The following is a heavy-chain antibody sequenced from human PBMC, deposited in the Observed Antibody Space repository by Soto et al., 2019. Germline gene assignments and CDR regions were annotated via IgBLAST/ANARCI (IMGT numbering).Heavy chain of an antibody. CDR1: GFTFSSYA. V-gene: IGHV3-23*01. CDR2: ISGSGGST. D-gene: IGHD3-22*01. Sequence: GGSLRLSCAASGFTFSSYAMSWVRQAPGKGLEWVSAISGSGGSTYYADSVKGRFTISRDNSKNTLYLQMNSLRAEDTAVYYCAKEGPFRIYYYDSSDNRAGMDVWGQGTTVTVSS. CDR3: AKEGPFRIYYYDSSDNRAGMDV. J-gene: IGHJ6*02.